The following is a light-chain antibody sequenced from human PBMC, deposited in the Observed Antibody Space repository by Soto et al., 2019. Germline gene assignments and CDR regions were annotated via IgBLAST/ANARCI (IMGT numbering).Light chain of an antibody. J-gene: IGLJ2*01. CDR2: EVT. V-gene: IGLV2-14*01. CDR3: SSYSSGSTLVV. CDR1: SDDVGGYNY. Sequence: QSALTQPASVSGSPGQSITISCTGTSDDVGGYNYVSWYQHHPGKVPKLLIYEVTNRPSGVSSRFSGSKSGNTASLTISGLQAEDEADYYCSSYSSGSTLVVFGGGTKLTVL.